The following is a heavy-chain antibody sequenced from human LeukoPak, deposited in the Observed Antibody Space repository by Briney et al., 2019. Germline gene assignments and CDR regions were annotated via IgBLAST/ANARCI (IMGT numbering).Heavy chain of an antibody. CDR2: ISAYNGNT. D-gene: IGHD2-15*01. CDR1: GYTFTSYG. CDR3: ARDQEDLIYYYYMDV. J-gene: IGHJ6*03. Sequence: ASVKVSCKASGYTFTSYGISWVRQAPGQGLEWMGWISAYNGNTNYAQKLQGRVTMTTDTSTSTAYMELRSLRSDDTAVYYCARDQEDLIYYYYMDVWGKGTTVTVS. V-gene: IGHV1-18*01.